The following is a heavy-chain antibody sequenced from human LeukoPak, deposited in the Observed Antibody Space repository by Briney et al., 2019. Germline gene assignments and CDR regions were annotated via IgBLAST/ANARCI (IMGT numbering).Heavy chain of an antibody. CDR3: ARGVWSSRNAFDL. V-gene: IGHV3-7*01. D-gene: IGHD2-21*01. Sequence: GGSLRLSCAASGFTFRNSWMSWVRQTPGKGLELVANIKPDVGEKHYVDSVQGRFTISRDNARNSLDLQMSSLTAEDTAVYYCARGVWSSRNAFDLWGQGTMVTVSS. CDR1: GFTFRNSW. J-gene: IGHJ3*01. CDR2: IKPDVGEK.